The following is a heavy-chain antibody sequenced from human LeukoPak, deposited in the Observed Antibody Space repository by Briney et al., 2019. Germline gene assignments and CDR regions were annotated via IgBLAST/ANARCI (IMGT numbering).Heavy chain of an antibody. V-gene: IGHV3-53*01. Sequence: PGGSLRLSCAASGFTVSRNYMTWVRQAPGKGLEWVSVIYSGGSTYYADSVKGRFTISRDNSKNTLYLQMNSLRAEDTAVYYCAKGAWYNWNHYFDYWGQGTLVTVSS. J-gene: IGHJ4*02. D-gene: IGHD1-20*01. CDR3: AKGAWYNWNHYFDY. CDR1: GFTVSRNY. CDR2: IYSGGST.